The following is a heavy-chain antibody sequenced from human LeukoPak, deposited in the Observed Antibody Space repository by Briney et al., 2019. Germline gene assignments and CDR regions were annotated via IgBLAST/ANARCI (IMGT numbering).Heavy chain of an antibody. CDR1: GGSISSGGYS. D-gene: IGHD6-6*01. CDR3: ARGVVSIAARLGYYFDY. J-gene: IGHJ4*02. CDR2: IYHSGST. V-gene: IGHV4-30-2*01. Sequence: PSETLSLTCAVSGGSISSGGYSWSWIRQPPGKGLEWIGYIYHSGSTYYNPSLKSRVTISVDRSKNQFSLKLSSVTAADTAVYYCARGVVSIAARLGYYFDYWGQGTLVTVSS.